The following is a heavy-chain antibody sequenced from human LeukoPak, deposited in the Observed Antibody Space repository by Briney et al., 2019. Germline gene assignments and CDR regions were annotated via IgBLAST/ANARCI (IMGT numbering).Heavy chain of an antibody. D-gene: IGHD6-19*01. CDR3: ASEVGIAVAGMGDWFDP. CDR2: INPNSGGT. Sequence: GASVKVSCKASGYTFTGYYIHWVRQAPGQGLEWMGWINPNSGGTNYAQKFQGRVTMTRDTSISTAYMELSRLRSDDTAVYYCASEVGIAVAGMGDWFDPWGQGTLVTVSS. V-gene: IGHV1-2*02. CDR1: GYTFTGYY. J-gene: IGHJ5*02.